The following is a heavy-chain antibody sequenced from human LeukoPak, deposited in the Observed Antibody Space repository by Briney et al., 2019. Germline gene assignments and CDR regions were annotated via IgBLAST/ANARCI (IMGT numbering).Heavy chain of an antibody. D-gene: IGHD3-22*01. V-gene: IGHV3-21*01. J-gene: IGHJ4*02. CDR2: ISRGSDHI. CDR3: ARPYDTRGYFPDY. CDR1: GSTFSSYA. Sequence: GGSLRLSCAASGSTFSSYAMNWVRQAPGKGLEWVSSISRGSDHIFYADSMKGRFTISRDNAKNSLYLQMNSLGAEDTAVYYCARPYDTRGYFPDYWGQGTLVTVSS.